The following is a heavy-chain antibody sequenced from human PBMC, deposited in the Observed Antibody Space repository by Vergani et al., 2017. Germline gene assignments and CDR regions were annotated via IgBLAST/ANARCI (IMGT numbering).Heavy chain of an antibody. V-gene: IGHV3-23*01. D-gene: IGHD6-13*01. Sequence: EVQLLESGGGLVQPGGSLRLSCAASGFTFSSYAMSWVRQAPGKGLEWVSAISGSGGSTYYADSVKGRFTISRDNAKNSLYLQMNSLRAEDTAVYYCARALDSWYGNYYYYMDVWGKGTTVTVSS. J-gene: IGHJ6*03. CDR3: ARALDSWYGNYYYYMDV. CDR1: GFTFSSYA. CDR2: ISGSGGST.